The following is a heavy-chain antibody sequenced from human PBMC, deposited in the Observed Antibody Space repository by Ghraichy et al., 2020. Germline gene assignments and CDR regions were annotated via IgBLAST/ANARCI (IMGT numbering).Heavy chain of an antibody. D-gene: IGHD3-22*01. CDR3: ARDSEVTMIVVKYYYGMDV. Sequence: GALRLSCAASGFTFSSYSMNWVRQAPGKGLEWVSYISSSSSTIYYADSVKGRFTISRDNAKNSLYLQMNSLRDEDTAVYYCARDSEVTMIVVKYYYGMDVWGQGTTVTVSS. V-gene: IGHV3-48*02. CDR2: ISSSSSTI. J-gene: IGHJ6*02. CDR1: GFTFSSYS.